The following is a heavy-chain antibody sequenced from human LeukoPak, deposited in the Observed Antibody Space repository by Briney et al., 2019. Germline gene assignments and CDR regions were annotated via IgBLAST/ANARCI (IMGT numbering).Heavy chain of an antibody. CDR2: IYTSGST. D-gene: IGHD2-2*02. CDR1: GGSISSGSYY. V-gene: IGHV4-61*02. CDR3: ARLPLGYCSSTSCYTERDY. J-gene: IGHJ4*02. Sequence: SETLSLTCTVSGGSISSGSYYWGWIRQPDGKGLEWIVRIYTSGSTNYNPSLKSRVTISVDTSKNQFSLKLSSVTAADTAVYYCARLPLGYCSSTSCYTERDYWGQGTLVTVSS.